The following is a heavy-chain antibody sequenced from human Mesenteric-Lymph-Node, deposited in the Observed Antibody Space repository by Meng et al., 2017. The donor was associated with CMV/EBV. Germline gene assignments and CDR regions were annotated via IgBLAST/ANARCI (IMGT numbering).Heavy chain of an antibody. CDR1: GVSFSGYY. Sequence: VQLQQWGAGLLKPSETLSLTCAFHGVSFSGYYRSWIRQPPGKGLEWIGEINHSGSTNYNPSLKSRVTISVDTSKNQFSLKLSSVTAADTAVYYCARHQRWLKSEGGFNYWGQGTLVTVSS. D-gene: IGHD4-23*01. V-gene: IGHV4-34*01. CDR3: ARHQRWLKSEGGFNY. CDR2: INHSGST. J-gene: IGHJ4*02.